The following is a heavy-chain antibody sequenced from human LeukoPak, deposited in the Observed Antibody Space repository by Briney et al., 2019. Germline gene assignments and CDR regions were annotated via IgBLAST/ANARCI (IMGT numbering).Heavy chain of an antibody. CDR2: ISSSSSYI. J-gene: IGHJ1*01. Sequence: PGGSLRLSCAASGFTFSSYSMNWVRQAPGKGLEWVSSISSSSSYIYYADSVKGRFTISRDNAKKSLYLKMNSLRDEDTGVYLCARGPPYGSRSYYPGDYWGQGTLVTVSS. CDR3: ARGPPYGSRSYYPGDY. V-gene: IGHV3-21*01. CDR1: GFTFSSYS. D-gene: IGHD3-10*01.